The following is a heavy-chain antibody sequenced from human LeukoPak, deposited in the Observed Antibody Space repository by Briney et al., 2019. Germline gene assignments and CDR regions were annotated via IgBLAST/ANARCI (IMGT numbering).Heavy chain of an antibody. CDR1: GCTFTSYY. CDR2: INPSGGST. CDR3: ARDLWGLHDYGDYEGLVDY. Sequence: ASVKVSCKASGCTFTSYYMHWVRQAPGQGLEWMGIINPSGGSTSYAQKFQGRVTMTRDTSTSTVYIELSSLRSEDTAVYYCARDLWGLHDYGDYEGLVDYWGQGTLVTVSS. J-gene: IGHJ4*02. D-gene: IGHD4-17*01. V-gene: IGHV1-46*01.